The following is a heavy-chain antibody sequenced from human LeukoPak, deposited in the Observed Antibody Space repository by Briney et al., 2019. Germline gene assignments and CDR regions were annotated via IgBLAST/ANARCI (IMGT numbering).Heavy chain of an antibody. CDR3: ASLSIVVVPAAMGDY. CDR1: GGSISSGSYY. J-gene: IGHJ4*02. CDR2: IYTSGST. Sequence: PSETLSLTCTASGGSISSGSYYWSWIRQPAGKGLEWIGRIYTSGSTNYNPSLKSRVTISVDTSKNQFSLKLSSVTAADTAVYYCASLSIVVVPAAMGDYWGQGTLVTVSS. V-gene: IGHV4-61*02. D-gene: IGHD2-2*01.